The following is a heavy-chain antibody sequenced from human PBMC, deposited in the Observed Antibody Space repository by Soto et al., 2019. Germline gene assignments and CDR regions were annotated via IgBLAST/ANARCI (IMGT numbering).Heavy chain of an antibody. CDR1: GFTFSSYA. J-gene: IGHJ6*02. D-gene: IGHD3-10*01. CDR2: ISGSGGST. CDR3: EKLVRGSAEVYGMDV. V-gene: IGHV3-23*01. Sequence: EVQLLESGGGLVQPGGSLRLSCAASGFTFSSYAMNWVRQAPGKGLEWVSAISGSGGSTYYADSVKGRFTISRDNSKNTLYLQMNSLRAEDTAVYYCEKLVRGSAEVYGMDVWGQGTMVTVSS.